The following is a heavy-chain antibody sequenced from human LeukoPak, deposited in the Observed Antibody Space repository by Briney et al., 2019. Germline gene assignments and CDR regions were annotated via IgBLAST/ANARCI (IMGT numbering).Heavy chain of an antibody. CDR3: ARDHTVVMDPLDY. CDR1: GGTFSSYA. D-gene: IGHD4-23*01. CDR2: IIPIFGTA. J-gene: IGHJ4*02. V-gene: IGHV1-69*05. Sequence: SVKVSCKASGGTFSSYAISWVRQAPGQGLEWMGGIIPIFGTANYAQKLQGRVTMTTDTSTSTAYMELRSLRSDDTAVYYCARDHTVVMDPLDYWGQGTLVTVSS.